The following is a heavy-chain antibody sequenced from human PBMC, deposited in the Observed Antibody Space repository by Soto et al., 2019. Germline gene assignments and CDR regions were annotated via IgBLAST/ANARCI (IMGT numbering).Heavy chain of an antibody. Sequence: QVQLQESGPGLVKPSETLSLTCTVSGGSISSYYWSWIRQPAGKGLEWIGRIYTSGSTNYNPSLKSRVTMSVDTSKNQFSLKLSSVTAADTAVYYCAREGDCGGDCNDAFDIWGQGTMVTVSS. CDR1: GGSISSYY. J-gene: IGHJ3*02. V-gene: IGHV4-4*07. CDR2: IYTSGST. CDR3: AREGDCGGDCNDAFDI. D-gene: IGHD2-21*02.